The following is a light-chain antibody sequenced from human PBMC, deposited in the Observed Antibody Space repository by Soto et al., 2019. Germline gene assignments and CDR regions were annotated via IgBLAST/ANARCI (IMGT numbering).Light chain of an antibody. Sequence: DIQMTQSPSSLSASVGDRVTITCRASQSVSSYLIWYQQKPGKAPKLLIYDACSLQSGVPSRFSGSGSGTDFTLTISSLQSEDFATYYCQQSYSTPFTFGPGTTVDIK. V-gene: IGKV1-39*01. J-gene: IGKJ3*01. CDR2: DAC. CDR3: QQSYSTPFT. CDR1: QSVSSY.